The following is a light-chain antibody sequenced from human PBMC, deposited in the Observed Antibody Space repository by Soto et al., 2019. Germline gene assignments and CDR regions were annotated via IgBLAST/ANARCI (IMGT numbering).Light chain of an antibody. CDR3: QQYNNWPKT. CDR2: GAS. Sequence: EIAMTQSPATLSASPGEIATLSCRASQSVSSNLAWYQQKPGQAPRLLIYGASTRATGIPARFSGSGSGTEFTLTISSLQSEDFAVYYCQQYNNWPKTFGQGTKVEIK. V-gene: IGKV3-15*01. CDR1: QSVSSN. J-gene: IGKJ1*01.